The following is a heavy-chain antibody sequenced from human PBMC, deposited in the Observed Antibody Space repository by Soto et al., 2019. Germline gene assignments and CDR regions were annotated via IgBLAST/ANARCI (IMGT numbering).Heavy chain of an antibody. Sequence: EVQLLESGGGLVQPGGSLRLSCAASGFTFSSYAMSWVRQAPGKGLEWVSAISGSGGSTYYADSVKGRFTISRDNSKNTLYLQMNSLRAEDTAVYYCARCSSGYDDAFDIWGQGTMVTVSS. CDR2: ISGSGGST. CDR3: ARCSSGYDDAFDI. CDR1: GFTFSSYA. J-gene: IGHJ3*02. V-gene: IGHV3-23*01. D-gene: IGHD5-12*01.